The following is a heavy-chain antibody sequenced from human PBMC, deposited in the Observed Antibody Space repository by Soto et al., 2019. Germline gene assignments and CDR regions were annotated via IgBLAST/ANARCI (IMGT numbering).Heavy chain of an antibody. D-gene: IGHD2-8*02. CDR3: AREWVHWSGEDYYGMVV. CDR2: IWYDGSNK. CDR1: GFTFSSYG. Sequence: QVQLVESGGGVVQPGRSLRLSCAASGFTFSSYGMHWVRQAPGKGLEWVAVIWYDGSNKYYADSVKGRFTISRDNSKNTLYLQMNSLRAEDTAVYYCAREWVHWSGEDYYGMVVWGQGTTVTVSS. V-gene: IGHV3-33*01. J-gene: IGHJ6*02.